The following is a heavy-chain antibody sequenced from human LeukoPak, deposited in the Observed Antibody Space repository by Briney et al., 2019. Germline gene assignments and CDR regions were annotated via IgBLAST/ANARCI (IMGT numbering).Heavy chain of an antibody. J-gene: IGHJ4*02. CDR3: ARGRYSLDYFDY. CDR2: INHSGST. V-gene: IGHV4-34*01. D-gene: IGHD6-13*01. Sequence: SETLSLTCAVYGESFSGYYWSWIRQPPGKGLEWIGEINHSGSTNYNPSLKSRVTISVDTSKNQFSLKLSSVTAADTAVYYCARGRYSLDYFDYWGQGTLVTVSS. CDR1: GESFSGYY.